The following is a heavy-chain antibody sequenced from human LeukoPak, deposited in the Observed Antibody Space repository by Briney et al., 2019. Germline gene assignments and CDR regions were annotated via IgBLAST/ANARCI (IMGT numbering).Heavy chain of an antibody. J-gene: IGHJ5*02. V-gene: IGHV1-2*02. CDR1: GYTFTGYF. D-gene: IGHD3-10*01. CDR3: ASKRFGELFTGFDP. Sequence: ASVKVSCKASGYTFTGYFMHWVRQAPGQGLEWMGWINPNSGGTNYAQKFQGRVTMTRDTSISTAYMELSRLRSDDTAVYYCASKRFGELFTGFDPWGQGTLVTVSS. CDR2: INPNSGGT.